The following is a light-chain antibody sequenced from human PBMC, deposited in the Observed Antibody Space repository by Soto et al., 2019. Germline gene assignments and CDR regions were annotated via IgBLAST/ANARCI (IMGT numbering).Light chain of an antibody. CDR2: KAS. Sequence: DIQMTKTPSTLSGSVGDRVTITCRASQTISSWLAWYQQKPGKAPKLLIYKASTLKSGVPSRFSGSGSGTEFTLTISSLQPDDFATYYCQHYNSYSEAFGQGTRWISN. V-gene: IGKV1-5*03. J-gene: IGKJ1*01. CDR1: QTISSW. CDR3: QHYNSYSEA.